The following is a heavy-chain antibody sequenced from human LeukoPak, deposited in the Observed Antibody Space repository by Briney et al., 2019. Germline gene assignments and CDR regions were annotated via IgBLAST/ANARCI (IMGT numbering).Heavy chain of an antibody. V-gene: IGHV1-2*04. D-gene: IGHD2-15*01. CDR1: GYTFTGYY. CDR3: ARESRAGYCSGGSCYGDAFDI. Sequence: ASVKVSCKASGYTFTGYYMHWVRQAPGQGLEWMGWINPNSGGTNYAQKFQGWVTMTRDTSISTAYMELSRLRSDDTAVYYCARESRAGYCSGGSCYGDAFDIWGQGTMVTVSS. CDR2: INPNSGGT. J-gene: IGHJ3*02.